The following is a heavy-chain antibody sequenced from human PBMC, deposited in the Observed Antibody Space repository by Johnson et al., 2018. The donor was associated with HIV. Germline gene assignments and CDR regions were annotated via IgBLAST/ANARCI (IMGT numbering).Heavy chain of an antibody. Sequence: EVQLVESGGGLVKPGGSLRLSCAASGFTFSDAWMSWVRQVPGKGLEWLGRIKSETDGGTTDYATSVKGRFTISRDNAKNSLYLQMNSLRAEDTALYYCARGGSTSWLGAFDIWGQGTMVTVSS. CDR3: ARGGSTSWLGAFDI. CDR1: GFTFSDAW. J-gene: IGHJ3*02. CDR2: IKSETDGGTT. D-gene: IGHD2-2*01. V-gene: IGHV3-15*05.